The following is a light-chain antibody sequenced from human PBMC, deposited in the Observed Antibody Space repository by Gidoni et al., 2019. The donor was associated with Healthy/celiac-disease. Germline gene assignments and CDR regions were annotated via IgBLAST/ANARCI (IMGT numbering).Light chain of an antibody. Sequence: DIQMTQSPSSLSASVGDRVTITCRASQSISSYLNWYQQKPGKAPKLLIYAASSLQSGVQSRFSGSGSGTDFTLTISSLQPEDFATYYCQQSYSTLRLTFGGGTKVEIK. J-gene: IGKJ4*01. CDR1: QSISSY. CDR2: AAS. V-gene: IGKV1-39*01. CDR3: QQSYSTLRLT.